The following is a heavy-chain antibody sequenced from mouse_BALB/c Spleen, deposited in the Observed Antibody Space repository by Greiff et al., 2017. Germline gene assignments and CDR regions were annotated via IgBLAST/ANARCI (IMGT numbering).Heavy chain of an antibody. D-gene: IGHD2-1*01. CDR2: INPYNGAT. CDR3: ARSEGNYWYFDV. J-gene: IGHJ1*01. V-gene: IGHV1-31*01. Sequence: VQLQQSGPELVKPGASVKISCKASGYSFTGYYMHWVKQSHVKSLEWIGRINPYNGATSYNQNFKDKASLTVDKSSSTAYMELHSLTSEDSAVYYCARSEGNYWYFDVWGAGTTVTVSS. CDR1: GYSFTGYY.